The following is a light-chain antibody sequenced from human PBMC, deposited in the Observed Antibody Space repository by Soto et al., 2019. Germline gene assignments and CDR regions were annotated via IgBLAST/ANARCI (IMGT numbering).Light chain of an antibody. J-gene: IGKJ3*01. CDR3: QQYNNWPPIT. V-gene: IGKV3-11*01. Sequence: EIVLTQSPATLSLSPGERASLSCRASQSVSSYLAWYQQKPGQAPRLLIYDASNRATGIPARFSGSGSGTDFTLTISSLKPEDFAVYYCQQYNNWPPITFGPGTTVDIK. CDR1: QSVSSY. CDR2: DAS.